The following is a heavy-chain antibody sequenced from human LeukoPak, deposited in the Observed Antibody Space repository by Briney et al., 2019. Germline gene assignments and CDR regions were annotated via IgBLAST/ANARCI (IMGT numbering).Heavy chain of an antibody. V-gene: IGHV1-2*02. CDR3: AVVVVPAAIPGYYFDY. CDR2: IHPNSGGT. CDR1: RYTFTGYF. D-gene: IGHD2-2*02. Sequence: ASVKVSCKASRYTFTGYFMHWVRQAPGQGREWVGLIHPNSGGTNYAQKVQGRVTMTRDTSISTAYMELSRLRSDDTAVYYCAVVVVPAAIPGYYFDYWGQGTLVTVSP. J-gene: IGHJ4*02.